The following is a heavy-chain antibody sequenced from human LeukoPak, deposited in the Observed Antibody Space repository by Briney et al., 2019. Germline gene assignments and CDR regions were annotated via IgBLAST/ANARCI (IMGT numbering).Heavy chain of an antibody. CDR3: AREVAAAGIAVAGSYWYFDL. J-gene: IGHJ2*01. V-gene: IGHV4-61*01. D-gene: IGHD6-19*01. Sequence: IPSETLSLTCTVSGYSISSGYYWGWIRQPPGKGLEWIGYIYYSGSTNYNPSLKSRVTISVDTSKNQFSLKLSSVTAADTAVYYCAREVAAAGIAVAGSYWYFDLWGRGTLVTVSS. CDR2: IYYSGST. CDR1: GYSISSGYY.